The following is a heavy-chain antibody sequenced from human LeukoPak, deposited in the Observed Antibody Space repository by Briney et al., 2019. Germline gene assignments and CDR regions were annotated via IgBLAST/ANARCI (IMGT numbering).Heavy chain of an antibody. J-gene: IGHJ4*02. CDR1: GSSFTSYW. CDR3: ARHLLAAADTDELDY. V-gene: IGHV5-51*01. CDR2: IYPGDSDT. Sequence: GGPLQISCKGSGSSFTSYWIGWVGQLPGKGLEWMGIIYPGDSDTRYSPSFQGQVTISADKSSSTAYLQWSSLKASDTAMYYCARHLLAAADTDELDYWGQGTLVTVSS. D-gene: IGHD6-13*01.